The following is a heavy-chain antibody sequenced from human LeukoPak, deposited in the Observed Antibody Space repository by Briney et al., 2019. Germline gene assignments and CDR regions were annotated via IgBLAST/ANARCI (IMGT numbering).Heavy chain of an antibody. J-gene: IGHJ4*02. CDR1: GGSFSGYY. V-gene: IGHV4-34*01. Sequence: SETLSLTCAVYGGSFSGYYWSWIRQPPGKGLEWIGEINHSGSTNYNPSLKSRVTISVDTSKNQFSLKLSSVTAADTAVYYCARAMVRGVTKYYFDYWGQGTLVTVSS. D-gene: IGHD3-10*01. CDR2: INHSGST. CDR3: ARAMVRGVTKYYFDY.